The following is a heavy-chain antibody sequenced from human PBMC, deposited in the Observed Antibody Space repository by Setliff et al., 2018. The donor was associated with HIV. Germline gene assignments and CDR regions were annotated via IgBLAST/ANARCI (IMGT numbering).Heavy chain of an antibody. J-gene: IGHJ5*02. CDR3: ARVLRITIIRGPNWFYP. Sequence: SETLSLTCAVYGGSFSGYYWSWIRQPPGKGLEWIGEINHSGSTNYNPVLKSRVTISVDTSKNQFSLKLSSVTAADTAVYYCARVLRITIIRGPNWFYPWGQGTLVTVSS. CDR2: INHSGST. V-gene: IGHV4-34*01. CDR1: GGSFSGYY. D-gene: IGHD3-10*01.